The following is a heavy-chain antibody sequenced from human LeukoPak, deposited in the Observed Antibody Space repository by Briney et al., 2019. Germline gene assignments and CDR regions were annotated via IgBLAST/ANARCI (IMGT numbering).Heavy chain of an antibody. CDR2: IYCSGST. D-gene: IGHD2-15*01. J-gene: IGHJ4*02. CDR3: ARGACSGGSCYEFDY. Sequence: SETLSLTCTVSGGSISSGGYYWSWIRQHPGTGLEWIGYIYCSGSTYYNPSLKSRVTISVDTSKNQFSLKLSSVTAADTAVYYCARGACSGGSCYEFDYWGQGTLVTVSS. CDR1: GGSISSGGYY. V-gene: IGHV4-31*03.